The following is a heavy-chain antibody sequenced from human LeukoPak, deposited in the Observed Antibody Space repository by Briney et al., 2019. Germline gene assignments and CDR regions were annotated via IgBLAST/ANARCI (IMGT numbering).Heavy chain of an antibody. CDR1: GGSISSSNW. V-gene: IGHV4-4*02. J-gene: IGHJ5*02. CDR3: AREGSVVAATSWFDP. D-gene: IGHD2-15*01. Sequence: SGTLSLTCAVSGGSISSSNWWSWVRQPPGKGLEWIGEIYHSGSTNYNPSLKSRVTISVDKSKNQFSLKLSSVTAADTAVYYCAREGSVVAATSWFDPWGQGTLVTVSS. CDR2: IYHSGST.